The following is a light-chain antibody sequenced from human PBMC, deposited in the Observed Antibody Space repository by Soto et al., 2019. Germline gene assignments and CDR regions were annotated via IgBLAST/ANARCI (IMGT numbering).Light chain of an antibody. J-gene: IGKJ4*01. V-gene: IGKV3-20*01. CDR3: QQYGSSPLT. Sequence: EIVLTQSPGTLSLSPGERATLSCRASQSVSSTYLAWYQHKPGQAPRVLIYGASSRATGIPDRFSGSGSGTDFTFTISRLEPEDFAVYYCQQYGSSPLTFGGGTKVEIK. CDR2: GAS. CDR1: QSVSSTY.